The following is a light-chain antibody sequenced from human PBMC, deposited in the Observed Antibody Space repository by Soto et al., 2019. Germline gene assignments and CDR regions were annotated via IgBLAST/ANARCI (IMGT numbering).Light chain of an antibody. Sequence: QSVLTQPASVSGSPGQSITISCTGTSSDVGTYNLVSWYQQHPGKAPKLMIYEVSKRPSGVSDRFSGSKSGNTASLTISGLLAEDEADYYCCSYAGTSTVLFGGGTKLTVL. CDR1: SSDVGTYNL. CDR3: CSYAGTSTVL. V-gene: IGLV2-23*02. J-gene: IGLJ2*01. CDR2: EVS.